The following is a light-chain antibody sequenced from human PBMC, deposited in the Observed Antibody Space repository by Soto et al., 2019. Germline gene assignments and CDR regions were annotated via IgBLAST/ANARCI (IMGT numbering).Light chain of an antibody. CDR1: QSISSY. J-gene: IGKJ1*01. Sequence: DIQMTQSPSCLSASVGDRVTITCRASQSISSYLNWYQQKPGKAPKLLIYATSSLQSGVPSRFSGSGSGTDFTLTISSLQPEDFATYYCQQSYSTPRTFGQGTKVQIK. CDR3: QQSYSTPRT. V-gene: IGKV1-39*01. CDR2: ATS.